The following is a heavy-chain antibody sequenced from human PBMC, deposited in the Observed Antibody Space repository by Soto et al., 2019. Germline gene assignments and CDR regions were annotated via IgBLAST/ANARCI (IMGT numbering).Heavy chain of an antibody. CDR2: ISWNSGSI. Sequence: EVQLVESGGGLVQPGRSLRLSCAASGFTFDDYAMHWVRQATGQGLEWVSGISWNSGSIGYADSVKGRFTISRDNAKNSLYLQMNSLRAEDTALYYCAKDTWRDGDLGYSYSMDVWGKGTTVTVSS. V-gene: IGHV3-9*01. J-gene: IGHJ6*03. CDR1: GFTFDDYA. D-gene: IGHD4-17*01. CDR3: AKDTWRDGDLGYSYSMDV.